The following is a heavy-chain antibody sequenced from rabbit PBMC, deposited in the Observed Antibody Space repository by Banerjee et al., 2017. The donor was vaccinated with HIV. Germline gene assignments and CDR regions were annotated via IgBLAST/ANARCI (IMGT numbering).Heavy chain of an antibody. V-gene: IGHV1S45*01. J-gene: IGHJ4*01. CDR1: GFSFSNKAV. Sequence: EQLEESGGGLVKPEGSLKLSCTASGFSFSNKAVMCWVRQAPGKGLEWIACIDAGSSGFTYFASWAKGRFTISKTSSTTVTLQMTSLTAADTATYFCARDTSSGYYSSYDFNLWGPGTLVTVS. CDR2: IDAGSSGFT. D-gene: IGHD1-1*01. CDR3: ARDTSSGYYSSYDFNL.